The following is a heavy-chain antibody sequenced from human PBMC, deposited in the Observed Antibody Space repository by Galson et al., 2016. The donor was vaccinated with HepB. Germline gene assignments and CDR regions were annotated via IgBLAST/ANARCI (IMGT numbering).Heavy chain of an antibody. J-gene: IGHJ6*02. V-gene: IGHV3-9*01. CDR3: GKDTVGGYCSSTSCSYSMDV. D-gene: IGHD2-2*01. Sequence: SLRLSCAASGFTFDDYAMFWVRQPPGKGLEWVSGISWNSKNIGYADSVKGRFTNPRNNAKKSLCLQMNSLRPEETALYYCGKDTVGGYCSSTSCSYSMDVWGQGTTVTVSS. CDR1: GFTFDDYA. CDR2: ISWNSKNI.